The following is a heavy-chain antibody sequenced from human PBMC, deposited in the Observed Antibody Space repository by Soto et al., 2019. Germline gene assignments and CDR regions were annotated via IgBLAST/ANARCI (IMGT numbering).Heavy chain of an antibody. CDR2: INPNNGAT. J-gene: IGHJ5*02. Sequence: QVQLVQSGAEVKKPGASVKVACKAPRCIFTAYFMHWVRQAPGQGLEWMGWINPNNGATHYGLSFQGRVTMTRDTSISTAYMELSSLRSDDTAVYYCASHAPGARFDPWGQGTLVIVSS. CDR1: RCIFTAYF. V-gene: IGHV1-2*02. CDR3: ASHAPGARFDP.